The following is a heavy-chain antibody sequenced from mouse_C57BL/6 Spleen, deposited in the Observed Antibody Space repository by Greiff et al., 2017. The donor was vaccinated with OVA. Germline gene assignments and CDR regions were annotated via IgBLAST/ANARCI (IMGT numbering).Heavy chain of an antibody. Sequence: EVQLVESGGGLVKPGGSLKLSCAASGFTFSDYGMHWVRQAPEKGLEWVAYISSGSSTIYYADTVKGRFTISRDNAKNTLFLQMTSLRSEDTAMYYCATFYGSSSFDVWGTGTTVTVSS. D-gene: IGHD1-1*01. CDR3: ATFYGSSSFDV. J-gene: IGHJ1*03. CDR2: ISSGSSTI. V-gene: IGHV5-17*01. CDR1: GFTFSDYG.